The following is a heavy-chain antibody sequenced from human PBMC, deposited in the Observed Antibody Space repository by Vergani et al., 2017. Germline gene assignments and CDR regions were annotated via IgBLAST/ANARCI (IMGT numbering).Heavy chain of an antibody. J-gene: IGHJ4*02. CDR1: GFTFSSYS. CDR3: ASLVYSSSSYYFDY. CDR2: ISSSSSYI. Sequence: EVQLVESGGGLVKPGGSLRLSCAASGFTFSSYSMNWVRRAPGKGLEWVSSISSSSSYIYYADSVKGRFTISRDNAKNSLYLQMNSLRAEDTAVYYCASLVYSSSSYYFDYWGQGTLVTVSS. D-gene: IGHD6-13*01. V-gene: IGHV3-21*01.